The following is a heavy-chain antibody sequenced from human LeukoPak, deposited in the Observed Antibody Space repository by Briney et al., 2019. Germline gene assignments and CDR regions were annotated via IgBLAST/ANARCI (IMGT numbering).Heavy chain of an antibody. D-gene: IGHD6-6*01. CDR3: ARLLAAGRLDL. V-gene: IGHV5-51*01. J-gene: IGHJ5*02. CDR1: GYSFTSYW. CDR2: IYPGDSDT. Sequence: GESLKISCKGSGYSFTSYWIVWMRHMPGKGLEWMGIIYPGDSDTRYSPSFQGQVTISADRSISAAYLQWSSLRAPDTAIYYCARLLAAGRLDLWGQGTLVTVSS.